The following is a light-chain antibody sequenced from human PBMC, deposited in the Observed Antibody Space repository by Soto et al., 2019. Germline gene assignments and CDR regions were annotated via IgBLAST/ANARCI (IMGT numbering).Light chain of an antibody. Sequence: AIQLTPSPSSLSASVGDRVTITCRASPGISSALAWYQHKSGDAPKSLIYDASSLESGVPSRFSGSGSGTDFTLTISSLQAEDFATYYCQQFNSYPLTFGGGTKVEIK. CDR2: DAS. CDR1: PGISSA. CDR3: QQFNSYPLT. V-gene: IGKV1-13*02. J-gene: IGKJ4*01.